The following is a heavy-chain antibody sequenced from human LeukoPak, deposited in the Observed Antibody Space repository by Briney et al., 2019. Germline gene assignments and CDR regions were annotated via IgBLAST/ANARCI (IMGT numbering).Heavy chain of an antibody. D-gene: IGHD6-13*01. Sequence: SETLSLTCTVSGGSISSSSYYWGWTLQPPGKGLEWIGSIYYSGSTYYNPSLKSRVTISVDTSKNQFSLKLSSVTAADTAVYYCASHARHRQLVPDYWGQGTLVTVSS. J-gene: IGHJ4*02. CDR1: GGSISSSSYY. V-gene: IGHV4-39*01. CDR3: ASHARHRQLVPDY. CDR2: IYYSGST.